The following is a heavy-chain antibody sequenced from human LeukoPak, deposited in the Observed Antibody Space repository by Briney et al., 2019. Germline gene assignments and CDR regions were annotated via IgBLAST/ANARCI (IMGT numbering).Heavy chain of an antibody. J-gene: IGHJ4*02. Sequence: GSLRLSCAASGFTFSKNGMTWVRQPPGKGLEWIGEINHSGSTNYNPSLKSRVTISVDTSKNQFSLKLSSVTAADTAVYYCARGRSCSGGSCYLPLPRIMYPRPLDYWGQGTLVTVSS. CDR3: ARGRSCSGGSCYLPLPRIMYPRPLDY. V-gene: IGHV4-34*01. CDR2: INHSGST. CDR1: GFTFSKNG. D-gene: IGHD2-15*01.